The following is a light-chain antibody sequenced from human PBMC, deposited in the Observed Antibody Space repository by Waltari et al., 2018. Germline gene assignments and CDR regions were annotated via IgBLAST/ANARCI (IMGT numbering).Light chain of an antibody. Sequence: IQMTQSPSTLSASVGDRVSITCRASQSINHWLAWYQQKSGKAPKLLLYKASSLESGVPSRFSGSGYGTEFTLTISSLQPDDFATYYCQQYTGYSYTFGQGTKLEIK. J-gene: IGKJ2*01. V-gene: IGKV1-5*03. CDR3: QQYTGYSYT. CDR2: KAS. CDR1: QSINHW.